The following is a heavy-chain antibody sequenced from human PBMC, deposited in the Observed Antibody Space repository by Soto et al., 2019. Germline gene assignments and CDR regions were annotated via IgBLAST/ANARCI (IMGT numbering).Heavy chain of an antibody. CDR3: AKERADIVLTPHATSGMDV. D-gene: IGHD2-8*02. CDR1: GYTFISYA. J-gene: IGHJ6*02. Sequence: QVQVVQSGAEVKKPGASVKVSCKASGYTFISYAIHWVRQAPGQRLEWMGWINAGNGNTKYSQKFQGRVTITRDTSASTAYMELTSLRSEDTAVYYCAKERADIVLTPHATSGMDVWGQGTAVIVSS. CDR2: INAGNGNT. V-gene: IGHV1-3*01.